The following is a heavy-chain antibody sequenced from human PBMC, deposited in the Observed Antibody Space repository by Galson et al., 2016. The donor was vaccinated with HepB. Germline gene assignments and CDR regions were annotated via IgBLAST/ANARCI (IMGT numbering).Heavy chain of an antibody. V-gene: IGHV3-23*01. CDR3: VKVLRPAPPNYFDS. Sequence: SLRLSCAASGFTFSSFTMSWVRQAPGKGLEWVSDIRGWGGRTSYADSVRSRITISRDNSKNTVFLEMDSLRVEDTAIYYCVKVLRPAPPNYFDSWGQGILVTVSS. CDR1: GFTFSSFT. CDR2: IRGWGGRT. J-gene: IGHJ5*01. D-gene: IGHD4-17*01.